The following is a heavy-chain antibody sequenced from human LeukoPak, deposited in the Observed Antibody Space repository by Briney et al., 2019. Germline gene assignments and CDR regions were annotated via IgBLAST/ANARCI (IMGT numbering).Heavy chain of an antibody. D-gene: IGHD6-13*01. V-gene: IGHV4-61*02. CDR2: IYTSGST. Sequence: SETLSLTCTVSGGSISSGSYYWSWIRQPAGKGLEWIGRIYTSGSTNYNPSLKSRVTISVDTSKNQFSLKLSSVTAADTDVYYCAFVGRAAAIDYWGQGTLATVSS. J-gene: IGHJ4*02. CDR1: GGSISSGSYY. CDR3: AFVGRAAAIDY.